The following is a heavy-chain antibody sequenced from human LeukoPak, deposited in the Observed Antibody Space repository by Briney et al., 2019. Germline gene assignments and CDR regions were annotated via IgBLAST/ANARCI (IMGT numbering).Heavy chain of an antibody. V-gene: IGHV3-64D*06. D-gene: IGHD5-24*01. J-gene: IGHJ4*02. CDR1: GFIFSTSA. CDR2: ILSKGDRT. Sequence: GGSLRLSCSVSGFIFSTSAMHWVSQAPGKGLEYVSTILSKGDRTYYADSVKGRFTISRDNSKNTLYLQMSSLRVEDTAVYYCVKDRWVDYWGQGALVTVSP. CDR3: VKDRWVDY.